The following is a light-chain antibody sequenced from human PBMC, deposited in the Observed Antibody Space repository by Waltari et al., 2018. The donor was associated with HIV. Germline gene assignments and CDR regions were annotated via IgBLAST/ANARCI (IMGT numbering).Light chain of an antibody. Sequence: QSALTQPASVSGSPGQSLTISCTGTSSDFVSYNYVSWYQHTPGKAPKPMIYEVSNPPSGVSNRFSGSKYGYTASLTISGLQAEDEADYYCSSYTSTSTSCVFGTGTKVTVL. CDR1: SSDFVSYNY. V-gene: IGLV2-14*01. CDR3: SSYTSTSTSCV. CDR2: EVS. J-gene: IGLJ1*01.